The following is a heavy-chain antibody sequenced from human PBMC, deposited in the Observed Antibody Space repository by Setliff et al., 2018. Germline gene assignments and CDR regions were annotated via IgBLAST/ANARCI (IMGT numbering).Heavy chain of an antibody. CDR3: ARRAPAAMADAFDI. Sequence: ASVKVSCKASGYTFTSYGISWVRQAPGQGLEWMGWISAYNGNTNYAQKLQGRVTMTTDTSTSTAYMELRSLRSDDTAVYYGARRAPAAMADAFDIWGQGTMVTVSS. CDR1: GYTFTSYG. CDR2: ISAYNGNT. J-gene: IGHJ3*02. V-gene: IGHV1-18*01. D-gene: IGHD2-2*01.